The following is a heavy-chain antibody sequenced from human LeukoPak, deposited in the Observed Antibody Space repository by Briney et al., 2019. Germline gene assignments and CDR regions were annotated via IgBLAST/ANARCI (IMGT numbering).Heavy chain of an antibody. D-gene: IGHD5-18*01. CDR2: INRSGST. V-gene: IGHV4-34*01. CDR3: ARSFSGYSYGRLVY. Sequence: SETLSLTCAVYGGSFSGYYWSWIRQPPGKGLEWIGEINRSGSTNYNPSLESRVTISVDTSKNQFSLELSSVTAADTAVYYCARSFSGYSYGRLVYWGQGTLVTVSS. J-gene: IGHJ4*02. CDR1: GGSFSGYY.